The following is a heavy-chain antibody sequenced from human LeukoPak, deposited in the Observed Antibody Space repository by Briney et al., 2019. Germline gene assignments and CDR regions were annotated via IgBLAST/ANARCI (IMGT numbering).Heavy chain of an antibody. D-gene: IGHD1-1*01. CDR2: IKQDGSEE. CDR1: GFAFSSYW. CDR3: ARGLAFVNTNYFDS. J-gene: IGHJ4*02. V-gene: IGHV3-7*01. Sequence: GGSLRLSCAASGFAFSSYWMDWVRQAPGKGLEWVANIKQDGSEENYVDSVKGRFTISRDNAKNSLYLQMHSLRGEDTAVYYCARGLAFVNTNYFDSWGQGALVTVSS.